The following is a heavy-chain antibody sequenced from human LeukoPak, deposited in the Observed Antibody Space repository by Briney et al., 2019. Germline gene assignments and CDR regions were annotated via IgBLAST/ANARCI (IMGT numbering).Heavy chain of an antibody. J-gene: IGHJ4*02. Sequence: ASVKVSCKASGYTFTSYYMHWVRQAPGQGLEWMGIINPSGGSTSYAQKFQGRVTMTRDMSTSTVYMELSSLRSEDTAVYYCARTDDFWSGYYYFDYWGQGTLVTVSS. D-gene: IGHD3-3*01. CDR1: GYTFTSYY. CDR2: INPSGGST. V-gene: IGHV1-46*01. CDR3: ARTDDFWSGYYYFDY.